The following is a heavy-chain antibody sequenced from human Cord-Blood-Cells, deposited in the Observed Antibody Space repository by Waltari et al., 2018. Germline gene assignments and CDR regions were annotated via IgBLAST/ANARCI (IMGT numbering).Heavy chain of an antibody. CDR1: VGPLSRVRYY. CDR3: ARFMRPSSSAIGNFDY. Sequence: QVQLQEAGPGLVKPSQTLSLTCTLSVGPLSRVRYYWSWIGRHPGKGLEWIGYLYYSGSTYYHPSLKSRVTISVDTSNNQFSLKLSSVTAADTAVYYCARFMRPSSSAIGNFDYWGQGTLVTVSS. J-gene: IGHJ4*02. D-gene: IGHD6-6*01. V-gene: IGHV4-31*03. CDR2: LYYSGST.